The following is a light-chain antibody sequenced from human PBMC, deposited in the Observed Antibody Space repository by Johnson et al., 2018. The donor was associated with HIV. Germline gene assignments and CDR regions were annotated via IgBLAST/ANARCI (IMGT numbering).Light chain of an antibody. V-gene: IGLV1-51*01. Sequence: QSVLTQPPSVSAAPGQKVTISCSGSSSNIGNKYVSWYQQFPGTAPKLLIYDNNKRPSGIPDRFSGSKSGTSATLGITGLQTGDEADYYCGTWDSSLSAGVFGTGTNVTVL. J-gene: IGLJ1*01. CDR1: SSNIGNKY. CDR3: GTWDSSLSAGV. CDR2: DNN.